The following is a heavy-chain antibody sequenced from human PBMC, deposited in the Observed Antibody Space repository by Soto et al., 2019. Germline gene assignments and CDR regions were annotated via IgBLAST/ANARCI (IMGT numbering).Heavy chain of an antibody. Sequence: SETLSLTCTVSGCPISSDFYYWSWIRQHPGKGLEWIGSIHYTGSTDYNPSLKSRVTMSVDTSKNQFSLKMSSVTAADTAVYYCVRRLSFGESLWFDPWGQGTLVTVSS. CDR3: VRRLSFGESLWFDP. V-gene: IGHV4-31*03. CDR2: IHYTGST. D-gene: IGHD3-10*01. J-gene: IGHJ5*02. CDR1: GCPISSDFYY.